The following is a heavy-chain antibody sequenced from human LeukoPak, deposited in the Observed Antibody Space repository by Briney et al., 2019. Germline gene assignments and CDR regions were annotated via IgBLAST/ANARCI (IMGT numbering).Heavy chain of an antibody. CDR2: ISSSGSTI. CDR1: GFTFSDYY. J-gene: IGHJ4*02. CDR3: ASPTRGGNYFDY. D-gene: IGHD2-15*01. Sequence: GGSLRLSRAASGFTFSDYYMSWIRQAPGKGLEWVSYISSSGSTIYYADSVKGRFTISRDNAKNSLYLQMNSLRAEDTAVYYCASPTRGGNYFDYWGQGTLVTVSS. V-gene: IGHV3-11*01.